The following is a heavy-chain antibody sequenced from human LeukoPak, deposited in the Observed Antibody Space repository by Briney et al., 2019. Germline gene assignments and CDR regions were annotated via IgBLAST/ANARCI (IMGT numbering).Heavy chain of an antibody. D-gene: IGHD2-21*01. V-gene: IGHV3-66*01. Sequence: GGSLRLSCVASGFTVSSMFMSWFRQASGKGLEWVSVIHSSGSTYYNDSVKGRFTISRDDSKNTIYLQMNSLRAEDTAVYYCARAMWWSEDSRGQGTLVTVSS. CDR2: IHSSGST. CDR1: GFTVSSMF. CDR3: ARAMWWSEDS. J-gene: IGHJ4*02.